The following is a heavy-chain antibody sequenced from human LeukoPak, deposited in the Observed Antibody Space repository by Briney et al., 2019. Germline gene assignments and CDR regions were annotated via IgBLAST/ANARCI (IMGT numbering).Heavy chain of an antibody. CDR3: ARDLGSSGWYVDWFDP. CDR1: GFTFSSYS. V-gene: IGHV3-48*01. CDR2: ISSSSSTI. D-gene: IGHD6-19*01. Sequence: GGSLRLSCAVAGFTFSSYSMKWDRQAPGKGLEWVSYISSSSSTIYYADSVKGRFTISSDNAKNSLYLQMDSLSAEDTAVYYFARDLGSSGWYVDWFDPWGQGTLVTVSS. J-gene: IGHJ5*02.